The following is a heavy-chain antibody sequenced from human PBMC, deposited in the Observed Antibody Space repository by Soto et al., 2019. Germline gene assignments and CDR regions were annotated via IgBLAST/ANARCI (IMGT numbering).Heavy chain of an antibody. CDR3: ARRDCSSTSCYFDY. J-gene: IGHJ4*02. Sequence: SETLSLTCTVSSDSIGSYYWSWIRQPPGKGLEWIGYIHYSGSTNYNPSLKSRVTISVDTSKNQFSLKLRSVTAADTAVYYCARRDCSSTSCYFDYWGQGALVTVSS. V-gene: IGHV4-59*01. D-gene: IGHD2-2*01. CDR1: SDSIGSYY. CDR2: IHYSGST.